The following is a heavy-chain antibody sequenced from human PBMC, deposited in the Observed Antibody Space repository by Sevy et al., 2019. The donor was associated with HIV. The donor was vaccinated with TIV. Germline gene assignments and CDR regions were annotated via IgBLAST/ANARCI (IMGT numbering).Heavy chain of an antibody. V-gene: IGHV3-23*01. Sequence: GGSLRLSCAASGFTFSTYAMSWVRQAPGKGLEWVSGISGSGDTTDYADSVKGRFTISRDNSKNTLHLQLNSLRADDTAVHYCAKGSGSWKYYFDYWGQGTLVTVSS. CDR1: GFTFSTYA. CDR3: AKGSGSWKYYFDY. D-gene: IGHD3-3*01. CDR2: ISGSGDTT. J-gene: IGHJ4*02.